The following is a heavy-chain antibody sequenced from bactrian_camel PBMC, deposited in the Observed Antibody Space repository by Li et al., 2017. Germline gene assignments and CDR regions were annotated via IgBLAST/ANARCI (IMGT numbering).Heavy chain of an antibody. Sequence: QVQLVESGGGSVQAGGSLNLSCVVSGNTASGVCMGWFRQVAGKEHEGVAAIDSDGRAGYLDSVKGRFTISQDDAQKILYLQMNDLKVEDTAMYYCAADSPAFGVGGNCPLYPLFGFWGQGTQVTVS. CDR1: GNTASGVC. J-gene: IGHJ6*01. CDR3: AADSPAFGVGGNCPLYPLFGF. CDR2: IDSDGRA. D-gene: IGHD3*01. V-gene: IGHV3S53*01.